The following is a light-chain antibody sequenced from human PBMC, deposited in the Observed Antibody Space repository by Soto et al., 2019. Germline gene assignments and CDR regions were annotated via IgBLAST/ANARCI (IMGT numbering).Light chain of an antibody. V-gene: IGKV1-5*01. CDR3: QQYNSPIT. J-gene: IGKJ5*01. Sequence: DIQMTQSPSSLSASVRDRVIITCRASQSISSWLAWYQQKPGKAPKFLIYDASSLESGVPSRFSGSGSGTEFTLTISSLQPDDFATYYCQQYNSPITFGQGTRLEIK. CDR1: QSISSW. CDR2: DAS.